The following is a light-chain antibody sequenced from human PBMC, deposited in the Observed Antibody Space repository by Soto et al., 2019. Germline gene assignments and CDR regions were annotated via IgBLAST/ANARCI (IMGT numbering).Light chain of an antibody. J-gene: IGKJ1*01. V-gene: IGKV1-5*01. CDR2: HAS. CDR3: QQYNSYS. Sequence: IPLTQSPSTLPASVGDRVTLTCRASQSISNWLAWYQQKPGTAPKLLIYHASILETAVPSRSSGNGSGTEFTLTISSLQPGDFATYYCQQYNSYSFGQGSRVEIK. CDR1: QSISNW.